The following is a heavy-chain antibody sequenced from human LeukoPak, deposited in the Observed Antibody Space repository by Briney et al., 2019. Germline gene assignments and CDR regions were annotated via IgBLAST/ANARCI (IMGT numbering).Heavy chain of an antibody. CDR3: ARVHYDFWSGYLLNTYYFDY. CDR1: GGSFSGYY. CDR2: INHSGST. V-gene: IGHV4-34*01. J-gene: IGHJ4*02. Sequence: SETLSFTCAVYGGSFSGYYWSWIRQPPGKGLEWIGEINHSGSTNYNPSLKSRVTISVDTSKNQFSLKLSSVTAADTAVYYCARVHYDFWSGYLLNTYYFDYWGQGTLVNVSS. D-gene: IGHD3-3*01.